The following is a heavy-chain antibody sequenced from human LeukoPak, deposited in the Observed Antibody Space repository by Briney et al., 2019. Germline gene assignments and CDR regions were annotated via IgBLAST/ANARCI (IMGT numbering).Heavy chain of an antibody. CDR1: GGTFSSYA. J-gene: IGHJ5*02. Sequence: GASVKVSCKASGGTFSSYAISWVRQAPGQGLEWMGWISAYNGNTNYAQKLQGRVTMTTDTSTSTAYMELRSLRSDDTAVYYCARVYYCGSGSYLGGWFDPWGQGTLVTVSS. CDR3: ARVYYCGSGSYLGGWFDP. V-gene: IGHV1-18*01. CDR2: ISAYNGNT. D-gene: IGHD3-10*01.